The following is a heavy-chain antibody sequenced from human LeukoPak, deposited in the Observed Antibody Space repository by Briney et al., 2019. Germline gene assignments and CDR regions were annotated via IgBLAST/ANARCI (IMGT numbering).Heavy chain of an antibody. CDR3: ATDFLRTTVTTFGY. J-gene: IGHJ4*02. CDR2: FDPEDGET. Sequence: ASVKVSCKVSGYTLTELSMHWVRQAPGKGLEWMGSFDPEDGETIYAQKFQGRVTMTEDTSTDTAYMELSSLRSEDTAVYYCATDFLRTTVTTFGYWGQGTLVTVSS. V-gene: IGHV1-24*01. D-gene: IGHD4-17*01. CDR1: GYTLTELS.